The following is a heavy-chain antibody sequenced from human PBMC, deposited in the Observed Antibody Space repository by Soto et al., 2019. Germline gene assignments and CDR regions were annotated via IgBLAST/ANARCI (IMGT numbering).Heavy chain of an antibody. J-gene: IGHJ6*02. D-gene: IGHD1-1*01. V-gene: IGHV1-69*13. CDR2: IIPIFGTA. Sequence: GASVKVSCKASGGTFSSYAISWVRQAPGQGLEWMGGIIPIFGTANYAQKFQGRVTITADESTSTAYMELSSLRSEDTAVYYCARDGAGTFPDYYYGMDVWGQGTTVTVSS. CDR1: GGTFSSYA. CDR3: ARDGAGTFPDYYYGMDV.